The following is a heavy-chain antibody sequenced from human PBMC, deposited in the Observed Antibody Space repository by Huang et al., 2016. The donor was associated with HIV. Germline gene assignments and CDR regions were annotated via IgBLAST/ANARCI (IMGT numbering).Heavy chain of an antibody. CDR3: ASASIAARRWFDP. Sequence: QVQLQESGPGLVKPSETLSLTCTVSGGSMRSYYWSWSRQPPGRGLEWSGYIYYSGSTTYNPSLRNRVTISVEASKNQFSLRLSSVTAADTAVYYCASASIAARRWFDPWGQGSLVTVSS. CDR2: IYYSGST. J-gene: IGHJ5*02. V-gene: IGHV4-59*01. CDR1: GGSMRSYY. D-gene: IGHD6-6*01.